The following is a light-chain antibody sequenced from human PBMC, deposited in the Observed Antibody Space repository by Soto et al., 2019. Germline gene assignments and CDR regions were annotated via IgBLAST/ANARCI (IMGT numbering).Light chain of an antibody. Sequence: SYELTQPPSVSVAPGQTARVACGGHNVGNKDVHWYQQKPGQAPLLVVYEDSNRPSGIPERFSGSNSGNTATLTISRVEARDEADYYCHVWDSSSDHVLFGGGTKVTVL. V-gene: IGLV3-21*02. CDR2: EDS. J-gene: IGLJ2*01. CDR1: NVGNKD. CDR3: HVWDSSSDHVL.